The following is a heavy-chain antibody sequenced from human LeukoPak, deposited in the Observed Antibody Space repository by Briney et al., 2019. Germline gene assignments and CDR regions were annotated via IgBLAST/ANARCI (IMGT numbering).Heavy chain of an antibody. CDR2: ISSSSSYI. CDR1: GFTFSSYS. D-gene: IGHD6-19*01. V-gene: IGHV3-21*01. J-gene: IGHJ4*02. CDR3: AREEWLGTDY. Sequence: GGSLRLSCAASGFTFSSYSMNWVRQAPGKGLEWVSSISSSSSYIYYADSVKGRFTISRDNAKNSLYLQMNSPRAEDTAVYYCAREEWLGTDYWGQGTLVTVSS.